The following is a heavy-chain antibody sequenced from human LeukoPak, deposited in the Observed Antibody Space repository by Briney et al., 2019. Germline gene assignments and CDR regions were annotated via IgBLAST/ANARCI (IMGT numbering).Heavy chain of an antibody. CDR2: IYYSGST. J-gene: IGHJ6*03. D-gene: IGHD2-15*01. CDR3: ARDPGIHCSGGSCYSYYYYMDV. CDR1: GGSISSYY. Sequence: PSGTLSLTCTVSGGSISSYYWSWIRQPPGKGLEWIGYIYYSGSTNYNPSLKSRVTISVDTSKNQFSLKLSSVTAADTAVYYCARDPGIHCSGGSCYSYYYYMDVWGKGTTVTVSS. V-gene: IGHV4-59*01.